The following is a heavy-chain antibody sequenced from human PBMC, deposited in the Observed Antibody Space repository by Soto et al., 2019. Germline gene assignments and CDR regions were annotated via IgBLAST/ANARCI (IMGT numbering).Heavy chain of an antibody. CDR1: GGTFSSYT. Sequence: QVQLVQSGAAVKKPGPSVKVSCKASGGTFSSYTISWVRQAPGQGLEWMGRIIPILGIANYAQKFQGRVTMTADKSTSTAYMELSSLRSEDTAVYYCARDSGFEGYGYFDYWGRGTLVTVSS. CDR3: ARDSGFEGYGYFDY. CDR2: IIPILGIA. D-gene: IGHD6-13*01. J-gene: IGHJ4*02. V-gene: IGHV1-69*08.